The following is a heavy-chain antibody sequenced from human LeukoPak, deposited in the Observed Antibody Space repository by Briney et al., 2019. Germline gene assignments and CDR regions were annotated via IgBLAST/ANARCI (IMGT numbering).Heavy chain of an antibody. CDR2: IIPILGIA. Sequence: GASVKVSCKASGGTFSSYTISWVRQAPGQGLEWMGRIIPILGIANYAQKFQGRVTITADKSTSTAYMELSSLRSEDTAVYYRANRGWSPGPYYYYGMDVWGQGTTVTVSS. V-gene: IGHV1-69*02. J-gene: IGHJ6*02. CDR3: ANRGWSPGPYYYYGMDV. D-gene: IGHD2-15*01. CDR1: GGTFSSYT.